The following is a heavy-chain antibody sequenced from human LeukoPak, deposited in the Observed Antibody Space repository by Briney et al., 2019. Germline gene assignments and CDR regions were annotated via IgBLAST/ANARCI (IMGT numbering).Heavy chain of an antibody. CDR2: ISAYNGNT. V-gene: IGHV1-18*01. CDR1: GYTFTSYG. D-gene: IGHD6-19*01. J-gene: IGHJ4*02. Sequence: ASVKVSCKASGYTFTSYGIGWVRQAPGQGLEWMGWISAYNGNTNYAQKLQGRVTMTTDTSTGTAYMELRSLRSDDTAVYYCARDLKWRSGWFFDYWGQGTLVTVSS. CDR3: ARDLKWRSGWFFDY.